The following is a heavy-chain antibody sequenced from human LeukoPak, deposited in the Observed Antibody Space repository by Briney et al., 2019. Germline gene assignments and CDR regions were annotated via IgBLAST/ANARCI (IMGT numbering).Heavy chain of an antibody. CDR1: GGSISSYY. J-gene: IGHJ3*02. D-gene: IGHD1-26*01. CDR2: ISYSGST. CDR3: AREPYSGSYKWYALDI. V-gene: IGHV4-59*01. Sequence: SETLSLTCTVSGGSISSYYWSWIRQPPGKGLEWLGYISYSGSTNYNPSLKSRVTISVDTSKSQFSLKLSSVTAADTAVYYCAREPYSGSYKWYALDIWGQGTMVTVSS.